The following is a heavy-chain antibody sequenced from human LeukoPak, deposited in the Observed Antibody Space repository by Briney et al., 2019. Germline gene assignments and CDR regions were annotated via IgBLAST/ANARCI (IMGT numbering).Heavy chain of an antibody. CDR2: IYTSGST. Sequence: PSQTLSLTCTVSGGSISSGSYYWSWIRQPAGKGLEWIGRIYTSGSTNYNPSLESRVTISVDTSKNQFSLKLSSVTAADTAVYYCARTGIAVAGTVDYFDYWGQGTLVTVSS. V-gene: IGHV4-61*02. D-gene: IGHD6-19*01. J-gene: IGHJ4*02. CDR1: GGSISSGSYY. CDR3: ARTGIAVAGTVDYFDY.